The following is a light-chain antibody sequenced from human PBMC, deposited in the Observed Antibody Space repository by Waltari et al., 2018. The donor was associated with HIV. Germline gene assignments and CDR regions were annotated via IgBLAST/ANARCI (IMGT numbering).Light chain of an antibody. CDR3: QTWDTGIQV. CDR1: TTHRTFV. Sequence: QLVLTQSPSAPASLGASVRITCPLITTHRTFVAACLQQQPEKGPRFLLRCYSCGSHFRGDGIPALVSVSRSGAERYLTISSLQSEDEADYYCQTWDTGIQVFGGGTMLTVL. CDR2: CYSCGSH. V-gene: IGLV4-69*01. J-gene: IGLJ3*02.